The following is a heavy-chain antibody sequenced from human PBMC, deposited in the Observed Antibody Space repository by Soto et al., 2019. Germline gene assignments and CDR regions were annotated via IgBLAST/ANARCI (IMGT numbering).Heavy chain of an antibody. CDR1: GGSFSGYY. J-gene: IGHJ4*02. CDR3: ARGTIARVWPYYGSGSWLAY. V-gene: IGHV4-34*01. D-gene: IGHD3-10*01. Sequence: QVQLQQWGAGLLKPSETLSLTCAVYGGSFSGYYWSWIRQPPGKGLEWIGEINHSGRTNYNPSLKSRVTISVDTPKNQFSLKLSSVTAADTAVYYCARGTIARVWPYYGSGSWLAYWGQGTLVTVSS. CDR2: INHSGRT.